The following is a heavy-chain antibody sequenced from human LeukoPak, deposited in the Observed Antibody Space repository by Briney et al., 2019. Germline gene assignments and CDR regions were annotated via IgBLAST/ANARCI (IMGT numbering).Heavy chain of an antibody. CDR2: IYYSGST. V-gene: IGHV4-59*08. Sequence: SETLSLTCTVSGGSISSYYWSWIRQPPGKGLEWIGYIYYSGSTNYNPSLKSRVTISVDTSKNQFSLKLSSVTAADTAVYYCARLPDYWGQGTLVTVSS. CDR3: ARLPDY. J-gene: IGHJ4*02. CDR1: GGSISSYY.